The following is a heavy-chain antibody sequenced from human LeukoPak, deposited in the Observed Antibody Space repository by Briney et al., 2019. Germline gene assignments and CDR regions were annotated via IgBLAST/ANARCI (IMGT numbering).Heavy chain of an antibody. D-gene: IGHD3-10*01. CDR1: GGSISSTSYY. CDR2: IYYTGTT. CDR3: ARVFSGSYYGWFDP. J-gene: IGHJ5*02. Sequence: NPSETLSLTCTVSGGSISSTSYYWGWIRQPPGKGLEWIGSIYYTGTTYYNPSLKSRVTILLEMSRNQFSLKLSSLDAANPAVYYCARVFSGSYYGWFDPWGQGALVTVSS. V-gene: IGHV4-39*07.